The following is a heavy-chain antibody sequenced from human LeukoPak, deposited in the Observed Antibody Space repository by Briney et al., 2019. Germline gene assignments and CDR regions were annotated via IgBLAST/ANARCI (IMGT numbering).Heavy chain of an antibody. CDR2: IYYSGST. D-gene: IGHD3-22*01. Sequence: SETLSLTCTVSGGSTTSYYWSWIRQPPGKGLEWIGYIYYSGSTNYNPSLKSRVTISVDRSKNQFSLKLRSVIAADTAVYYCARGPYSYDSSGAFDIWGQGTMVTVSS. J-gene: IGHJ3*02. V-gene: IGHV4-59*01. CDR1: GGSTTSYY. CDR3: ARGPYSYDSSGAFDI.